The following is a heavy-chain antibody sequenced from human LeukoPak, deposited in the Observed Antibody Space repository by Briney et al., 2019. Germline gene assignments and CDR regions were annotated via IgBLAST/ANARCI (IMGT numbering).Heavy chain of an antibody. CDR3: ARDGAVEATLQGASYYWFDP. D-gene: IGHD1-26*01. V-gene: IGHV1-18*01. CDR1: GYTFSNYG. CDR2: ISASSGNT. Sequence: ASVKVSCKASGYTFSNYGISWLRQAPGQGLEWMGWISASSGNTRYEQSFQGRLTMTTDTSTSTAYMELRSLRSDDTAVYFCARDGAVEATLQGASYYWFDPWGQGTLVTVSS. J-gene: IGHJ5*02.